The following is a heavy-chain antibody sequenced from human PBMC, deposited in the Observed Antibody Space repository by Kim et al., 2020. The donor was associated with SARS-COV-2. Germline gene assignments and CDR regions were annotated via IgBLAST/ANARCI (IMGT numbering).Heavy chain of an antibody. CDR3: AREGYFDGGSFFFDY. D-gene: IGHD2-15*01. Sequence: PSLERRVTISVETSKNQSSLQLTSMTAADTAIYYCAREGYFDGGSFFFDYWGQGTLVTVSS. V-gene: IGHV4-59*01. J-gene: IGHJ4*02.